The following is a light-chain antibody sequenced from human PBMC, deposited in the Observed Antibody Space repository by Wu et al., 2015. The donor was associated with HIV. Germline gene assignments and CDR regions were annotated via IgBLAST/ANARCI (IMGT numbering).Light chain of an antibody. Sequence: EIVMTQSPGTLSVSPGDRVTLSCRTSQSVSINLAWYQVKPGQAPRLLIYGASTRATDVPARFSGSGSGTEFTLTISGMESEDFAVYYCQHYNQWPPWTFGQGTKVEVK. V-gene: IGKV3-15*01. CDR1: QSVSIN. CDR2: GAS. J-gene: IGKJ1*01. CDR3: QHYNQWPPWT.